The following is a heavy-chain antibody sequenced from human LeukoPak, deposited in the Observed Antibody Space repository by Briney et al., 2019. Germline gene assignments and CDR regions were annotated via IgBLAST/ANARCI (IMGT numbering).Heavy chain of an antibody. J-gene: IGHJ6*02. CDR3: ATYTHWVAGDV. CDR1: GFTFSDSW. Sequence: GGSLRLSCAASGFTFSDSWMSWVRQAPGKGLEWVANMNQDGSAKGYVDSVKGQFTISRDNARNSLYLQMSSLRPEDTAVYYCATYTHWVAGDVWGQGTTVTFSS. D-gene: IGHD3-16*01. V-gene: IGHV3-7*01. CDR2: MNQDGSAK.